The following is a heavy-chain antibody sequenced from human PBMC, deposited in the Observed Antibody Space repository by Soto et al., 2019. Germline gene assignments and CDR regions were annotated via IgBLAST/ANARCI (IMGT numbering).Heavy chain of an antibody. Sequence: EVQLLESGGGLIQHGGSLRLSCAASGFTVNSYGMSWVRQAPGKGLEWVAVVSPSGENTNYADSVKGRFTISRDNSNNTVNLQMNSLRAEDTALYFCAKTGFGDYDYWGPGALVTVSS. CDR1: GFTVNSYG. J-gene: IGHJ4*02. CDR2: VSPSGENT. CDR3: AKTGFGDYDY. V-gene: IGHV3-23*01. D-gene: IGHD4-17*01.